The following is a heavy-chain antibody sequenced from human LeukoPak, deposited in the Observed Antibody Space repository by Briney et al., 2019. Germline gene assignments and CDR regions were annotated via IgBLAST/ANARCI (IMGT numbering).Heavy chain of an antibody. CDR2: IWYDGSNK. V-gene: IGHV3-33*06. CDR1: GFTFCNYG. Sequence: GGSLTLSCAASGFTFCNYGMHWVRQPPGKGLEWVAVIWYDGSNKYYADSVKGRFTISRDNSKIILYLQINSLRAEDTAVYYCSKDASDTAMVGYFQHWGQGTLVTVSS. D-gene: IGHD5-18*01. CDR3: SKDASDTAMVGYFQH. J-gene: IGHJ1*01.